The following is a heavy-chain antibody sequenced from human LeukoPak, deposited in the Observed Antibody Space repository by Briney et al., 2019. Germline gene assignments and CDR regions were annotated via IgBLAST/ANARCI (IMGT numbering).Heavy chain of an antibody. CDR3: AASPYYDSSGYHSGNDAFDI. Sequence: ASVKVSCKASGFTFTSSAVQWVRQARGQRLEWIGWIVVGSGNTNCAQKFQERVTITRDMSTSTAYMELSSLRSEDTAVYYCAASPYYDSSGYHSGNDAFDIWGQGTMVTVSS. CDR2: IVVGSGNT. D-gene: IGHD3-22*01. V-gene: IGHV1-58*01. J-gene: IGHJ3*02. CDR1: GFTFTSSA.